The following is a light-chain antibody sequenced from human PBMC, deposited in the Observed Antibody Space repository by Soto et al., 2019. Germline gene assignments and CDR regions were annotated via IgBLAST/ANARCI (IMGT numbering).Light chain of an antibody. CDR2: GAS. V-gene: IGKV3-11*01. CDR1: QSVKTF. J-gene: IGKJ5*01. Sequence: HSRTTLSXXPGEXATVXXRXSQSVKTFLVWYQQTPGQAPRLLIYGASHRAAGIPARFSGSGFGTDFTLTISSLEPEDDAVYYCQQRSNSPPITFGHGARLEIK. CDR3: QQRSNSPPIT.